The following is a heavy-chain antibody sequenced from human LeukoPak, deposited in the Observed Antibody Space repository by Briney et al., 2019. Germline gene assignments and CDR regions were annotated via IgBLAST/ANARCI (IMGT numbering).Heavy chain of an antibody. CDR2: ISSSSSTI. CDR1: GFTFSSYS. Sequence: GGSLRLSCAASGFTFSSYSMNWVRQAPGKGLEWVSYISSSSSTIYYADSVKGRFTISRDNSKNTLSLQMNSLRPEDTAVYYCTRGGGLVRGVHYYYYMDVWGKGTTVTISS. CDR3: TRGGGLVRGVHYYYYMDV. V-gene: IGHV3-48*01. J-gene: IGHJ6*03. D-gene: IGHD3-10*01.